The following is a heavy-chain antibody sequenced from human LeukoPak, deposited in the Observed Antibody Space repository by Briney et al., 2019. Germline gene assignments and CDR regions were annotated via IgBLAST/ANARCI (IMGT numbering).Heavy chain of an antibody. CDR3: ARQSNVDIFLDV. CDR2: IYTSESS. CDR1: GGSISSFY. D-gene: IGHD2-2*03. J-gene: IGHJ6*04. Sequence: SETLSLTCSVSGGSISSFYWSWIRQPPGKGLEWIAYIYTSESSNYNPSLKSRVTISADTSKNQLSLKLSSVTAADTAVYYCARQSNVDIFLDVWGKGTTVTVPS. V-gene: IGHV4-4*09.